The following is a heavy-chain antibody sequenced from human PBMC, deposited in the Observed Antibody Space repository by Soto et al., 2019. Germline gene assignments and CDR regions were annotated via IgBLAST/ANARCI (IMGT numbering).Heavy chain of an antibody. Sequence: GGSLRLSCAVSGFIVSTSYMSWVRQAPGKGPQWVSIIYNDGSTYYADSVKGRFTVSRDDSKNTLYLEILSLRAEDTAVYYCARDSYTRYWGQGTLVTVSS. CDR1: GFIVSTSY. D-gene: IGHD4-4*01. J-gene: IGHJ4*01. CDR2: IYNDGST. CDR3: ARDSYTRY. V-gene: IGHV3-66*01.